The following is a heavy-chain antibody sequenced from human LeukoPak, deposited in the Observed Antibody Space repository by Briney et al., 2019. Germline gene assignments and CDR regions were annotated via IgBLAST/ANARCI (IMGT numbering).Heavy chain of an antibody. J-gene: IGHJ6*03. CDR2: IYSGGST. D-gene: IGHD3-10*01. CDR1: GFIFSSYW. CDR3: ARVGDGSYYYYMDV. V-gene: IGHV3-66*01. Sequence: GGSLRLSCAASGFIFSSYWMSWVRQAPGKGLEWVSVIYSGGSTYYADSVKGRFTISRDNAKNSLYLQMNSLRAEDTAVYYCARVGDGSYYYYMDVWGKGTTVTISS.